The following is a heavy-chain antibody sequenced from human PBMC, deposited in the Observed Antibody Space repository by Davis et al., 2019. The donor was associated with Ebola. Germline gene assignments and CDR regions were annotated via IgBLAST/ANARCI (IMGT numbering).Heavy chain of an antibody. D-gene: IGHD1-26*01. J-gene: IGHJ5*02. CDR1: GFTFSSYS. Sequence: GESLKISCAASGFTFSSYSMNWVRQAPGKGLEWVSYISSSSSTIYYADSVKGRFTISRDNAKNSLYLQMNSLRDEDTAVYYCARAPSYRSSKWDWFDPWGQGTLVTVSS. V-gene: IGHV3-48*02. CDR2: ISSSSSTI. CDR3: ARAPSYRSSKWDWFDP.